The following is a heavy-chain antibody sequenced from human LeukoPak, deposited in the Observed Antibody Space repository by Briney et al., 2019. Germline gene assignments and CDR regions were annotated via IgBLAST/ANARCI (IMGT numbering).Heavy chain of an antibody. Sequence: GGSLTLPCAPWGLTFSNYAMRWLRQAPGKGLEWVSAISGSGGSTYYADSVKGRFTISRDNSKNTLYLQMNSLRAEDTAIYYCAKDPRAGLEYFDYWGQGTLVTVSS. CDR1: GLTFSNYA. D-gene: IGHD1-1*01. J-gene: IGHJ4*02. CDR2: ISGSGGST. V-gene: IGHV3-23*01. CDR3: AKDPRAGLEYFDY.